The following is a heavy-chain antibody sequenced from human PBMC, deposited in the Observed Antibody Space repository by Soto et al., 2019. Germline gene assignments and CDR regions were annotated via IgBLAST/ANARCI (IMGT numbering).Heavy chain of an antibody. Sequence: GALRLSCAASGFTFSSYAMHWVRQAPGKGLEWVAVISYDGSNKYYADSVKGRFTISRDNSKNTLYLQMNSLRAEDTAVYYCARGSGSYSAFDIWGQGTMVTVS. CDR2: ISYDGSNK. D-gene: IGHD1-26*01. V-gene: IGHV3-30-3*01. CDR1: GFTFSSYA. J-gene: IGHJ3*02. CDR3: ARGSGSYSAFDI.